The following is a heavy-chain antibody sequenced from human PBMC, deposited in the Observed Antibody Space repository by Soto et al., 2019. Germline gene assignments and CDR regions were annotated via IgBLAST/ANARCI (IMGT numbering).Heavy chain of an antibody. CDR3: AREAYGSGSYSLFRTQNNWFDP. CDR1: GYTFTSYY. D-gene: IGHD3-10*01. Sequence: GASVKVSCKASGYTFTSYYMHWVRQAPGQGLEWMGIINPSGGSTSYAQKFQGRVTMTRDTSTSTVYMELSSLRSEDTAVYYCAREAYGSGSYSLFRTQNNWFDPWGQGTLVTVSS. V-gene: IGHV1-46*03. J-gene: IGHJ5*02. CDR2: INPSGGST.